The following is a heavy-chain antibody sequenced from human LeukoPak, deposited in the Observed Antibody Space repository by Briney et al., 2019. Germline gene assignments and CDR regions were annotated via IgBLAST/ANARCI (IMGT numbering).Heavy chain of an antibody. CDR3: ATVPYSSGWYWFDP. CDR2: FDPEDGET. V-gene: IGHV1-24*01. J-gene: IGHJ5*02. D-gene: IGHD6-19*01. Sequence: ASVKVSCKVSGYTLTELSMHWVRQAPGKGLEWMGGFDPEDGETIYAQKFQGRVTMTEDTSTDTAYMELSSLRSEGTAVYYCATVPYSSGWYWFDPWGQGTLVTVSS. CDR1: GYTLTELS.